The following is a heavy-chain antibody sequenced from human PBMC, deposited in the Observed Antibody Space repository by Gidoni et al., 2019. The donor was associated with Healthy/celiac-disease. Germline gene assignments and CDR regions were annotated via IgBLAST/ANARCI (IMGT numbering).Heavy chain of an antibody. CDR2: ISYDGSNK. V-gene: IGHV3-30*18. D-gene: IGHD5-12*01. CDR3: AKANVDIVATISGGAFDM. J-gene: IGHJ3*02. CDR1: GFTFSSYG. Sequence: QVQLVESGGGVVQPGRSLRLSCAAAGFTFSSYGMHWVRQAPGKGLEGVAVISYDGSNKYYADSVKGRFTISRDNSKNTLYLQMNSLRAEDTAVYYCAKANVDIVATISGGAFDMWGQGTMVTVSS.